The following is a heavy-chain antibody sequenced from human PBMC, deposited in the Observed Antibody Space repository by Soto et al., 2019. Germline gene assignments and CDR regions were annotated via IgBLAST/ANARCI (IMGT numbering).Heavy chain of an antibody. CDR1: GGSISNYY. Sequence: SETLSLTCIVSGGSISNYYWSWIRQPPGKGLEWIGYIYYSGSTNYNPSLTSRVTITVDTSKNQFSLKLSSVTAADTAVYYCARHFYYDSSGYLSGNFDYWGQGTLVTVSS. J-gene: IGHJ4*02. CDR3: ARHFYYDSSGYLSGNFDY. V-gene: IGHV4-59*08. D-gene: IGHD3-22*01. CDR2: IYYSGST.